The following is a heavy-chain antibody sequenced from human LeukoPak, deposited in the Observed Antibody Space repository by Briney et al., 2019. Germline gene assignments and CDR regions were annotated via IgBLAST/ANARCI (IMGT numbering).Heavy chain of an antibody. J-gene: IGHJ4*02. CDR3: ARPVSIDEIVVVPAATDY. D-gene: IGHD2-2*01. CDR2: ISSSSSYI. Sequence: GGSLGLSCAASGFTFSSYSMNWVRQAPGKGLEWVSSISSSSSYIYYADSVKGRFTISRDNAKNSLYLQMSSLRAEDTAVYYCARPVSIDEIVVVPAATDYWGQGTLVTVSS. V-gene: IGHV3-21*01. CDR1: GFTFSSYS.